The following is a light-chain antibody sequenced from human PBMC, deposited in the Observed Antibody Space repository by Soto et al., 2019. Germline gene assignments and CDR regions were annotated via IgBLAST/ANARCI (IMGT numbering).Light chain of an antibody. V-gene: IGLV2-14*01. Sequence: QSALTQPASVSGSPGQSITISCTGTSSDVGGYNYVSWYQQHPGKAPKLMIYDVSNRPSGVSNRFSGSKSGNTASLTISGLQADDEADYYCSSYTSSSTHGVFGGGTKLPVL. CDR2: DVS. J-gene: IGLJ2*01. CDR1: SSDVGGYNY. CDR3: SSYTSSSTHGV.